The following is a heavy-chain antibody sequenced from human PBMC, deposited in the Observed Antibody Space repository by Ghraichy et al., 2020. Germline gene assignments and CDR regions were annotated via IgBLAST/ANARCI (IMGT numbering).Heavy chain of an antibody. V-gene: IGHV4-39*01. J-gene: IGHJ4*02. CDR3: ASSGGGLRYFGAFDY. CDR2: IYYSGST. D-gene: IGHD3-9*01. CDR1: GGSISSSSYY. Sequence: SETLSLTCTVSGGSISSSSYYWGWIRQPPGKGLEWIGSIYYSGSTYYNPSLKSRVTISVDTSKNQFSLKLSSVTAADTAVYYCASSGGGLRYFGAFDYWGQGTLVTVSS.